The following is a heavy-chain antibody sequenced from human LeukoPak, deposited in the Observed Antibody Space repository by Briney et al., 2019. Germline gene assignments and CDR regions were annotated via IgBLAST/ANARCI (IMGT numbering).Heavy chain of an antibody. CDR3: ARGFMVRGVGFDY. Sequence: SETLSLTWAVDGGSFSGYYWSWIRQPPGKGLEWIGYIYYSGSTNYNPSLKSRVTISVDTSKNQFSLKLRSVTAADTAVYYCARGFMVRGVGFDYWGQGTLVTVSS. D-gene: IGHD3-10*01. V-gene: IGHV4-59*01. CDR2: IYYSGST. J-gene: IGHJ4*02. CDR1: GGSFSGYY.